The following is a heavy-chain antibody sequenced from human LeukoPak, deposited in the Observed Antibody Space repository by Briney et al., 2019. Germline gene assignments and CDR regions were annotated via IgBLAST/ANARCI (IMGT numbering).Heavy chain of an antibody. D-gene: IGHD1-26*01. CDR3: AKGTRSSPNDAADI. Sequence: VGSLRLSCAASGFTFSNYAMSWVRQAPGKGLECVSAIIGSGGTTYYTNSVKGRFTISRDNSKNTLYLQMNSLRAEDTAVYYCAKGTRSSPNDAADIWGQGTMVTVSS. V-gene: IGHV3-23*01. CDR2: IIGSGGTT. J-gene: IGHJ3*02. CDR1: GFTFSNYA.